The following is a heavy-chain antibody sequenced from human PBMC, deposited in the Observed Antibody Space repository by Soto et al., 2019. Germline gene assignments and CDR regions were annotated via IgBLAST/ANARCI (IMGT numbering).Heavy chain of an antibody. CDR3: ARDRGSDDPIDY. V-gene: IGHV3-33*01. J-gene: IGHJ4*02. CDR1: GFTLSSYG. Sequence: QVQLVESGGGVVQPGRSLRLSCGASGFTLSSYGMHWVRQAPGKGLEWVAVIWHDGSNKYYADSMKGRFTISRDNSKNTLYLQMNNLRVEDTAVYYCARDRGSDDPIDYWGQGTLVIVSS. D-gene: IGHD2-21*01. CDR2: IWHDGSNK.